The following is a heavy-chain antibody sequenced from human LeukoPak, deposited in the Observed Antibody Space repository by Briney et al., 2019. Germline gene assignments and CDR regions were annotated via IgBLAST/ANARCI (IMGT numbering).Heavy chain of an antibody. D-gene: IGHD3-10*01. CDR2: INHSGST. J-gene: IGHJ5*02. CDR1: GGSFSGYY. Sequence: SETLSLTCAVYGGSFSGYYWSWIRQPPGKGLEWIGEINHSGSTNYNPSLKSRVTISVDTSKNQFSLKLSSVTAADTAVYYCARGTMVRGVIILNRRNWFDPWGQGTLVTVSS. V-gene: IGHV4-34*01. CDR3: ARGTMVRGVIILNRRNWFDP.